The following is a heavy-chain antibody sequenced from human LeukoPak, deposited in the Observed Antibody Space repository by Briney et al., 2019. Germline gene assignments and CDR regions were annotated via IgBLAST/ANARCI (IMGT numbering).Heavy chain of an antibody. D-gene: IGHD1-1*01. CDR2: ISSGSSYL. Sequence: NPGGSLRLSCAASGFTFSRYSINWVRQAPGKRLEWVSSISSGSSYLFYADSLKGRFTISRDNAKNSLYLQMNSLRAEDTAVYYCSRGGAGRTADDTFDLWGQGTMVTVSS. CDR1: GFTFSRYS. V-gene: IGHV3-21*01. CDR3: SRGGAGRTADDTFDL. J-gene: IGHJ3*01.